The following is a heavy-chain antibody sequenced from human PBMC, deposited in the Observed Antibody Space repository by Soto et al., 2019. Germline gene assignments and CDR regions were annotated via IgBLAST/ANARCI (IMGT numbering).Heavy chain of an antibody. V-gene: IGHV1-18*01. CDR2: ISGYNGNT. CDR1: GYTFTTYG. D-gene: IGHD3-10*01. J-gene: IGHJ5*02. Sequence: QVQLVQSGAEVKKPGASVKVSCKSSGYTFTTYGISWVRQAPGQGLEWMGWISGYNGNTNYAQKLQGRVTMTTDTSTSTAYMELRCLRSDDTAGYYCASDRDGGFGRNWLDPWGQGTLVTVSS. CDR3: ASDRDGGFGRNWLDP.